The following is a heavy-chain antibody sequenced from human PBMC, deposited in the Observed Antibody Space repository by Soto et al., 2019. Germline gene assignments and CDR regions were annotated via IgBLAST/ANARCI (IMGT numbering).Heavy chain of an antibody. CDR2: IIYDGNKK. J-gene: IGHJ6*02. Sequence: QVQLVESGGGVVQPGRSLTLSCAASGFTYNSHAMHWVRQAPGKGLEWVAVIIYDGNKKYYADSMKGRFTIYRDNSQNTLYLQMNSLRAEDTALYYCAKEERYYDSGSYFYGMDVWGQGTTVTVSS. V-gene: IGHV3-30*18. CDR3: AKEERYYDSGSYFYGMDV. CDR1: GFTYNSHA. D-gene: IGHD3-10*01.